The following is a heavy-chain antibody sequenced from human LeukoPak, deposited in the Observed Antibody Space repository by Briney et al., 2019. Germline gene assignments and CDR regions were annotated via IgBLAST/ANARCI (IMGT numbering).Heavy chain of an antibody. D-gene: IGHD5-12*01. V-gene: IGHV3-7*01. Sequence: PGGSLRLSCAASGFTFSSYWMSWVRQAPGKGLEWVANIKQDGSEKYYVDSVKGRFTISRENAKNSLYLQMNSLRAEDTAVYYCASPATGYYYGMDVWGQGTTVTVSS. CDR3: ASPATGYYYGMDV. CDR1: GFTFSSYW. CDR2: IKQDGSEK. J-gene: IGHJ6*02.